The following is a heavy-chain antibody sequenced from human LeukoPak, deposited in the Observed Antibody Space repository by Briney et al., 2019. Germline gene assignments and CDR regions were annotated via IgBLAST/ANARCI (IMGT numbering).Heavy chain of an antibody. V-gene: IGHV3-30*02. CDR3: AKDPSTSCHD. CDR1: GFTFSNYG. J-gene: IGHJ4*02. CDR2: IRYDGSNK. D-gene: IGHD2-2*01. Sequence: GSLRLSCAASGFTFSNYGMNWVRQAPGKGLEWVAFIRYDGSNKYYADSVKGRFTISRDNSKNSLYLQVNSPRAEDTAVYYCAKDPSTSCHDWGQGTLITVSS.